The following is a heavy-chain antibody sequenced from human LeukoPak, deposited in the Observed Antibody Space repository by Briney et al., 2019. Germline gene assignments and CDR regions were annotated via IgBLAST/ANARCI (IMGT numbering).Heavy chain of an antibody. CDR3: AREWTTWGAFDI. CDR1: GGSISSRTYY. V-gene: IGHV4-39*07. CDR2: IYYTGST. D-gene: IGHD2/OR15-2a*01. J-gene: IGHJ3*02. Sequence: SETLSLTCTVSGGSISSRTYYWDWIRQPPGKGLEWIGSIYYTGSTFYNPSLKSRVTISVDTSKNQFSMKLSSVTAADAAVYFCAREWTTWGAFDIWGQGTMVTVSS.